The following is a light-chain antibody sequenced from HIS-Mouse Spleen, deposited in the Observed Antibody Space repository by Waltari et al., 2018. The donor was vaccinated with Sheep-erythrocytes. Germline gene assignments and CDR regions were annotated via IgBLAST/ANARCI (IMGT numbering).Light chain of an antibody. J-gene: IGKJ2*01. CDR1: QGISSY. V-gene: IGKV1-9*01. Sequence: DIQLTQSPSFLSASVGHRVNITCRASQGISSYLAWYQQKPGKAPKLLIYAASTLQSGVPSRFSGSGSGTEFTLTISSLQPEDFATYYCQQLNSYPHTFGQGTKLEIK. CDR2: AAS. CDR3: QQLNSYPHT.